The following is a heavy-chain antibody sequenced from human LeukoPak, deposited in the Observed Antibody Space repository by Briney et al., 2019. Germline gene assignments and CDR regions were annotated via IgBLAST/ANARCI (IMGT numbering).Heavy chain of an antibody. CDR2: VWYDESLK. D-gene: IGHD2-8*01. J-gene: IGHJ6*03. CDR1: GFTFSTYG. Sequence: SGGSLRLSCAASGFTFSTYGMHWVRQAPGKGLEWVAVVWYDESLKYYADSVKGRFTISRDNSKNTLFLQLNSLRAEDTAVYYCATYLGYCTRSDCPYFYMQVWGTGTTVIVSS. CDR3: ATYLGYCTRSDCPYFYMQV. V-gene: IGHV3-33*01.